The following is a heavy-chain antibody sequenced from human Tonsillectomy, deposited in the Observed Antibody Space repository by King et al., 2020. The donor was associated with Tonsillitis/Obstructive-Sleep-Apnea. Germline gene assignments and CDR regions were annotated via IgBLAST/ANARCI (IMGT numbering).Heavy chain of an antibody. J-gene: IGHJ4*02. Sequence: ITLKESGPTLVKPTQTLTLTCTFSGFSLSTSGVGVGWIRQPPGKALEWLALIYWDDDKRYNPSLKSRLTITKDSSKNQVVITMTNMDPVDTATYYCAHSPRDYGDYVGYFDYWGQGTLVTVSS. CDR2: IYWDDDK. V-gene: IGHV2-5*02. D-gene: IGHD4-17*01. CDR3: AHSPRDYGDYVGYFDY. CDR1: GFSLSTSGVG.